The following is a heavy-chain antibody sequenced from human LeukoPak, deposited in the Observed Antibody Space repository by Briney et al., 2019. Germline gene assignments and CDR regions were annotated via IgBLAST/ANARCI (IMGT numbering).Heavy chain of an antibody. Sequence: GGSLRLSCVVSGFTFSGSAVHWVRQASGKGLEWVGRIRSKANNYATAYAASVKGRFTISIDDSKNTAYLQMNSLKTEDTAVYYCTGDNFDSSVKFDYWGQGTLVTASS. CDR2: IRSKANNYAT. CDR3: TGDNFDSSVKFDY. CDR1: GFTFSGSA. J-gene: IGHJ4*02. D-gene: IGHD3-22*01. V-gene: IGHV3-73*01.